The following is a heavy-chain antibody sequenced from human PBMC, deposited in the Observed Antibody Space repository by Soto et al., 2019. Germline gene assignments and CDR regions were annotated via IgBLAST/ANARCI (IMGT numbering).Heavy chain of an antibody. CDR2: IIPIFGTT. D-gene: IGHD2-15*01. Sequence: QVQLVQSGAEVKKPGSSVKVSCKASGGTFGSNGITWARQAPGQGIEWMGGIIPIFGTTNYAQKFQGRVTITADESTSTAYMELSSLSSEDTAVYYCARGTACSGSALHYKYYYGMDVWGQGTTVTVSS. J-gene: IGHJ6*02. V-gene: IGHV1-69*01. CDR3: ARGTACSGSALHYKYYYGMDV. CDR1: GGTFGSNG.